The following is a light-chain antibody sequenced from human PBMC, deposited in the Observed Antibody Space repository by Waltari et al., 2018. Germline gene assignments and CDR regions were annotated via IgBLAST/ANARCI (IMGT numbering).Light chain of an antibody. CDR2: AAS. V-gene: IGKV1-39*01. CDR1: QSISTS. CDR3: QQSYDNPLT. Sequence: DIQLTQSPSSLSASVGDRVTITCRASQSISTSVNWYQPKPGKAPRLLVYAASGLQSGVPSKCSCGGFGTNVTLTITSLEPEDCATYYCQQSYDNPLTFGGGTRVESK. J-gene: IGKJ4*01.